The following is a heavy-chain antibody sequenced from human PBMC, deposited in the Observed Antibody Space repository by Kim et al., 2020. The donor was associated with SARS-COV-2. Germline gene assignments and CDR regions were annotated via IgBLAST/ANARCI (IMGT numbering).Heavy chain of an antibody. D-gene: IGHD1-26*01. V-gene: IGHV4-59*09. Sequence: GSTNYNPSLKSQVTISVDTSKNQFSLKRSSVTAADTAVYYCARGRSYYNYWGQGTLVTVSS. CDR3: ARGRSYYNY. CDR2: GST. J-gene: IGHJ4*02.